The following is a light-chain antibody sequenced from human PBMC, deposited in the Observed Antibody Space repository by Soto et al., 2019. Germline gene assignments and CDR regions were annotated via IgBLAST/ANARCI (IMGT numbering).Light chain of an antibody. CDR1: QSFRIS. CDR2: DAA. CDR3: RQPINVPPIYT. Sequence: IVLPQSPSTLSVSPGERATLSCRASQSFRISLAGYQQKPRQAPRLLIYDAANRATGVPARFSGSGSGTNFSLTVSSREPDDFALNYCRQPINVPPIYTFGQGTLVEIK. J-gene: IGKJ5*01. V-gene: IGKV3-11*01.